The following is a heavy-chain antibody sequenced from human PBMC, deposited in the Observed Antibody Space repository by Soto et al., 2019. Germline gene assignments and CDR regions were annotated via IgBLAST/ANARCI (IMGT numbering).Heavy chain of an antibody. Sequence: QVQLVQSGAEVKKPGASVKVSCKASGYTFTSYDINWVRQATGQGLEWMGWMNPNRGNTGYAQKFQGRVTMTRNTSISTAYMELSSLRSEDTAVYYCARGRVVPAALYYYYYYMDVWGKGTTVTVSS. D-gene: IGHD2-2*01. V-gene: IGHV1-8*01. CDR3: ARGRVVPAALYYYYYYMDV. CDR2: MNPNRGNT. J-gene: IGHJ6*03. CDR1: GYTFTSYD.